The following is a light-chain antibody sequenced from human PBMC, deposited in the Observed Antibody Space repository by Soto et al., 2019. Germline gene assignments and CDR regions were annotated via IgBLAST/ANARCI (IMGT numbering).Light chain of an antibody. CDR3: TSYTSGSPLVL. J-gene: IGLJ2*01. V-gene: IGLV2-14*01. Sequence: QSALTQPASVSGSPGQSITISCTGTSSDVGGFNYVSWYQQHPGKAPKLMIYDVSNRSSGVPNRFSGSKSGNTASLTISGLQAEDEADYYCTSYTSGSPLVLFGGGTKVTVL. CDR2: DVS. CDR1: SSDVGGFNY.